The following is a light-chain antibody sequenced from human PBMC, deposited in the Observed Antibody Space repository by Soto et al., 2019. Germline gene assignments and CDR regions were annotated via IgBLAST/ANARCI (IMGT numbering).Light chain of an antibody. CDR1: SGHRSYA. Sequence: QPVLTQSPSASASLGASVKLTCTLSSGHRSYAIAWHQQQPEKGPRYLMKVNSDGTHIKGDGIPDRFSGSSSGAERYLTIFSLQSEDEADYYCQTWDTGIGVFGGGTKLNVL. CDR2: VNSDGTH. J-gene: IGLJ3*02. CDR3: QTWDTGIGV. V-gene: IGLV4-69*02.